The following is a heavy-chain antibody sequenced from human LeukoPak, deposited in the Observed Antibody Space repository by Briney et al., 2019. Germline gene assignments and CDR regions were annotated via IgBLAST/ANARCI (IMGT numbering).Heavy chain of an antibody. V-gene: IGHV4-34*01. CDR1: GGSFSGYY. D-gene: IGHD3-10*01. CDR2: INHSGST. CDR3: ARGGRGSGILPFQH. J-gene: IGHJ1*01. Sequence: SETLSLTCAVYGGSFSGYYWSWIRQPPGKGLEWIGEINHSGSTNYNPSLKSRVTISVDTSKNQFSLKLSSVTAADTAVYYCARGGRGSGILPFQHWGQGTLVTVSS.